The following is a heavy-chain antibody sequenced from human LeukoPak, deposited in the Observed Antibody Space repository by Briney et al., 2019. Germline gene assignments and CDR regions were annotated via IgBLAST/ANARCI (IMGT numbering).Heavy chain of an antibody. Sequence: GGSLRLSCATSGFTLSSYWMHWVRQVPGKGLEWLSRINNDGVSTSYADSVKSRFTISRDNAKNTLYVRMTSLRAEDTAIYSCARKPLSGGYGGTIDYWGQGTLVTVSS. CDR1: GFTLSSYW. V-gene: IGHV3-74*01. CDR3: ARKPLSGGYGGTIDY. D-gene: IGHD5-12*01. CDR2: INNDGVST. J-gene: IGHJ4*02.